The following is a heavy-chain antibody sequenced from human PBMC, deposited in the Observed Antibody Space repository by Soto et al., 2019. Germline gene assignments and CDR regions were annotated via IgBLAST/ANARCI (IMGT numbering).Heavy chain of an antibody. V-gene: IGHV4-61*01. CDR3: ARAINFDVWRDSQSAYYFDD. Sequence: PSETLSLTCTVSGGSISSSSYYWSWIRQPPGKGLEWIGYMSYTGTTNYNPSLQSRVTVSVDTSENQFSLKLSSVTAADTAVYHSARAINFDVWRDSQSAYYFDDWGQGTLVTVSS. CDR2: MSYTGTT. D-gene: IGHD3-3*01. CDR1: GGSISSSSYY. J-gene: IGHJ4*02.